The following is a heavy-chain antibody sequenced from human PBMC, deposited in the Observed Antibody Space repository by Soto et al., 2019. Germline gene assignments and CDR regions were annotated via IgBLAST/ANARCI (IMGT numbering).Heavy chain of an antibody. CDR1: DGPLSGYY. V-gene: IGHV4-34*01. Sequence: SETLSLTCAVYDGPLSGYYWSWIRQLPGRGLEWIGEINHSGRTNYNPSLKSRVTISIDVSQKQFSLKKSSVTAADTALYYCARICSSASGSPSYGLDVWGQGTTVTVSS. D-gene: IGHD2-2*01. CDR3: ARICSSASGSPSYGLDV. CDR2: INHSGRT. J-gene: IGHJ6*02.